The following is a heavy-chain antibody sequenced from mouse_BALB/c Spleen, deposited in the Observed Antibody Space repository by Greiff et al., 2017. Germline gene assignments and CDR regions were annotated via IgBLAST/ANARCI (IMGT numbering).Heavy chain of an antibody. CDR2: IDPENGDT. CDR1: GFNIKDYY. V-gene: IGHV14-4*02. Sequence: VQLQQSGAELVRSGASVKLSCTASGFNIKDYYMHWVKQRPEQGLEWIGWIDPENGDTEYAPKFQGKATMTADTSSNTAYLQLSSLTSEDTAVYYCARKRTGNYWGQGTTLTVSS. J-gene: IGHJ2*01. CDR3: ARKRTGNY. D-gene: IGHD4-1*01.